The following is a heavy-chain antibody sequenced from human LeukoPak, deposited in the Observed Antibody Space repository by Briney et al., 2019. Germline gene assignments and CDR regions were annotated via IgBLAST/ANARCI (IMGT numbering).Heavy chain of an antibody. Sequence: PSETLSLTCSVSGASISSHYWSWIRQPPGKGLECSWYIYYTGSTSYNPSLKSRVTISVDTSKNQCSLKLISVTAADTAVYYCAREKWELLPIFDYWGRGILVTVSP. CDR2: IYYTGST. J-gene: IGHJ4*02. CDR1: GASISSHY. CDR3: AREKWELLPIFDY. D-gene: IGHD1-26*01. V-gene: IGHV4-59*11.